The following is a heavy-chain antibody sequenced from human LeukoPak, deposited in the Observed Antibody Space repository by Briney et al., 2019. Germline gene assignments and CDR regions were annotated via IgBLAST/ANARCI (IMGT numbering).Heavy chain of an antibody. Sequence: SETLSLTCTVSGGSISSDYWSWIRQPPGKGLEWVGYIHYSGSTNYNPSLESRITISMDTSKNQFSLRLSSVTAADTAVYYCARLYHDSSAYFLDYWGQGTLVTVSS. CDR3: ARLYHDSSAYFLDY. D-gene: IGHD3-22*01. J-gene: IGHJ4*02. CDR2: IHYSGST. CDR1: GGSISSDY. V-gene: IGHV4-59*08.